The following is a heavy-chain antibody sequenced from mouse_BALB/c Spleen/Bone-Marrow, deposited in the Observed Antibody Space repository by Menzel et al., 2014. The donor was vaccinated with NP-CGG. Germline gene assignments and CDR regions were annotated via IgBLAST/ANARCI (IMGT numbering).Heavy chain of an antibody. D-gene: IGHD1-1*01. J-gene: IGHJ4*01. CDR2: INPYNDGT. Sequence: VQLQQSGPELVKPGASVKMSCKASGYTFTNYVMHWVKQKPGQGLGWIGYINPYNDGTKYNEKFKGKASLTSDKSSSTAYMELSSLTSEDSAVYYCARYPDYYGSSYAMDYWGQGTSVTVSS. V-gene: IGHV1-14*01. CDR3: ARYPDYYGSSYAMDY. CDR1: GYTFTNYV.